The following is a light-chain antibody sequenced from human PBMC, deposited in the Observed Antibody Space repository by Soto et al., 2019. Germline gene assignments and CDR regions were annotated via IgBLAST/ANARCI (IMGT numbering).Light chain of an antibody. Sequence: TQSPSSLSASVGDRVTITCRASQSISTYLHWYQQKPGQAPRLLIYGASNRATGIPDRFSGSGSGTDFTLTISRLEPEDFAVYYCQQYGSSGTFGQGTKVDIK. CDR2: GAS. CDR3: QQYGSSGT. V-gene: IGKV3-20*01. CDR1: QSISTY. J-gene: IGKJ1*01.